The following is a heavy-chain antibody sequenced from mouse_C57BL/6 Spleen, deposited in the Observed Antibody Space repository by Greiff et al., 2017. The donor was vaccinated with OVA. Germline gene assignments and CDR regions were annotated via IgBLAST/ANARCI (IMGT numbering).Heavy chain of an antibody. V-gene: IGHV5-9*01. CDR2: ISGGGSNT. D-gene: IGHD1-1*01. Sequence: EVKLVESGGGLVKPGGSLKLSCAASGFTFSSYTMSWVRQTPEKRLEWVATISGGGSNTYYPDSVKGRFTISRDNAKNTLYLQMSSLRSEDTALYYCARETAVVAPYAMDYWGQGTSVTVSS. CDR3: ARETAVVAPYAMDY. J-gene: IGHJ4*01. CDR1: GFTFSSYT.